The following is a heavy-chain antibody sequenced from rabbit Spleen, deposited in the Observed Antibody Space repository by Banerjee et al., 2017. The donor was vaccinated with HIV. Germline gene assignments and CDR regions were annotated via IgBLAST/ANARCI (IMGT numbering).Heavy chain of an antibody. J-gene: IGHJ6*01. CDR2: IYSGSSGDT. D-gene: IGHD1-1*01. CDR1: EFSFSSRYY. CDR3: ARDTSSSFSSYGMDL. Sequence: QSLEESGGDLVKPGASLTLTCTASEFSFSSRYYMCWVRQAPGKGLEWIACIYSGSSGDTYYASWAKGRFTISKTSSTTVTLQMTSLTAADTATYFCARDTSSSFSSYGMDLWGPGPSSPS. V-gene: IGHV1S40*01.